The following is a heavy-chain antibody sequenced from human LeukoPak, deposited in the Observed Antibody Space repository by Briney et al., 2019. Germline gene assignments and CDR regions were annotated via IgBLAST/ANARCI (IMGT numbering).Heavy chain of an antibody. CDR2: ISGNNDNP. CDR3: ARDGPSTDDY. CDR1: GYTFSNCG. Sequence: ASVKVSCKTSGYTFSNCGINWVRQAPGHGLEWMGWISGNNDNPNYGQKFQGRFAVTTDSSTTTAYMELRNLTFDDTAVYYCARDGPSTDDYWGQGTLVTVSS. D-gene: IGHD2-2*01. J-gene: IGHJ4*02. V-gene: IGHV1-18*01.